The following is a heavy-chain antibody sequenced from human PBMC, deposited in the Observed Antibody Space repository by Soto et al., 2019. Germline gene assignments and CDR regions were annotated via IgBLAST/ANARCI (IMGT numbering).Heavy chain of an antibody. J-gene: IGHJ6*02. CDR2: IYYSGSA. Sequence: SETLSLTCTVSDGSVSSATYYWGWIRQPPGKGLEWIGSIYYSGSAYYNTYLKSRVTISVDTSKNQFSLKVSSVTAADTAVYYCARARSSGWREYYYYGMDVWGQGTTVTVSS. CDR1: DGSVSSATYY. CDR3: ARARSSGWREYYYYGMDV. D-gene: IGHD6-25*01. V-gene: IGHV4-39*01.